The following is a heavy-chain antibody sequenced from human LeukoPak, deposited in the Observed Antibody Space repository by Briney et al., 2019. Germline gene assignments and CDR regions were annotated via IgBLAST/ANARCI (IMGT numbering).Heavy chain of an antibody. J-gene: IGHJ4*02. D-gene: IGHD6-19*01. CDR3: TMWAVAGPFDY. CDR1: GFTFSGSA. CDR2: IRSKANSYAT. V-gene: IGHV3-73*01. Sequence: GGSLRLSCAASGFTFSGSAMHWVRQASGKGLEWVGRIRSKANSYATACAASVKGRFTISRDDSKNTAYLQMNSLKTEDTAVYYCTMWAVAGPFDYWGQGTLVTVSS.